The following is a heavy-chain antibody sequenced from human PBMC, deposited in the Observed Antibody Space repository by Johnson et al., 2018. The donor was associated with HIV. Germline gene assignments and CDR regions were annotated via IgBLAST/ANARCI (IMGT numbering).Heavy chain of an antibody. CDR3: AKGGPDAFDI. CDR1: GFTFDDYG. Sequence: EVHLVESGGGVVRPGGSLRLSCAVSGFTFDDYGMSWVRQVPGKGLEWVSGINWNGGSTGYADSVKGRFSISRDNSKNTLYLQMNSLRAEDTAVYYCAKGGPDAFDIWGQGTMVTVSS. V-gene: IGHV3-20*04. D-gene: IGHD1-26*01. CDR2: INWNGGST. J-gene: IGHJ3*02.